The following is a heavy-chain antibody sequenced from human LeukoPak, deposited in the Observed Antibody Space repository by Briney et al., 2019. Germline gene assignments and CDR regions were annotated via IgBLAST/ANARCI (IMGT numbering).Heavy chain of an antibody. J-gene: IGHJ4*02. Sequence: GGSLRLSCAASGFTFDDYAMHWVRQAPGKGLEWVSLISGDGGSTYYADPVKGRFTISRDISKNSLYLQMNSLRTEDTSLYYCAKDISDYYGTGSMGGDYWGQGTLVTVSS. V-gene: IGHV3-43*02. CDR1: GFTFDDYA. CDR2: ISGDGGST. D-gene: IGHD3-10*01. CDR3: AKDISDYYGTGSMGGDY.